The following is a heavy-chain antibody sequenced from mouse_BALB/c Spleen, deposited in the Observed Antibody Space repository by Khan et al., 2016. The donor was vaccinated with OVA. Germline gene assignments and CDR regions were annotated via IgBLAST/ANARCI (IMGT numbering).Heavy chain of an antibody. CDR2: ISYSGST. CDR1: GYSITSGYG. V-gene: IGHV3-2*02. J-gene: IGHJ2*01. Sequence: EVQLQESGPGLVKPSQSLSLTCTVTGYSITSGYGWNWIRQFPGNKLEWMGYISYSGSTNYNPSLKSRISITRDPSKNQFFLQWNSETTEDTATYYYARTARIKYWGQGTTLTVSS. D-gene: IGHD1-2*01. CDR3: ARTARIKY.